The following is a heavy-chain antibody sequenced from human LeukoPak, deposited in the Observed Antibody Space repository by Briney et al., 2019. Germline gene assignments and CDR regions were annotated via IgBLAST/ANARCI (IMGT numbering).Heavy chain of an antibody. D-gene: IGHD1-7*01. CDR3: ARGDNWNSYYYYYMDV. J-gene: IGHJ6*03. Sequence: GGSLRLSCAASGFTFNSYSMNWVRQAPGKGLEWVSYISSSGSSIYHADSVKGRFTISRDNAENSLNLQMNSLRAEDTAVYYCARGDNWNSYYYYYMDVWGKGTTVTVFS. V-gene: IGHV3-48*04. CDR2: ISSSGSSI. CDR1: GFTFNSYS.